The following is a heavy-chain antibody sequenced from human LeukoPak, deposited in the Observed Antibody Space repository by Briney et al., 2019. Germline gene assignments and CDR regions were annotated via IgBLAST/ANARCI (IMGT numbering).Heavy chain of an antibody. J-gene: IGHJ6*03. Sequence: GGSLRLSCAASGFTFSSYSMNWVRQAPGKGLEWVSSISSSSSYIYYADSVKGRFTISRDNAKNSLYLQMNSLRAEDTAVYYCARTTEGYCSSASCFGFSYSYYMDVWGKGTTVTISS. CDR1: GFTFSSYS. CDR3: ARTTEGYCSSASCFGFSYSYYMDV. D-gene: IGHD2-2*01. CDR2: ISSSSSYI. V-gene: IGHV3-21*04.